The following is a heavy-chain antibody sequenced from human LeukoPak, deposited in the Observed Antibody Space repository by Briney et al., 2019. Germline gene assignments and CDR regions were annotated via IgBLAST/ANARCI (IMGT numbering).Heavy chain of an antibody. Sequence: SETLSLTCTVSGGSISSHYWSWIRQPPGKGLEWIGYIFYSGSTNYNPSLKSRVTISVDTSKNQYSLKLSSVTAADTAVYYCARDLANSGSYFPDAFYIWGQGTMVTVSS. CDR2: IFYSGST. V-gene: IGHV4-59*11. J-gene: IGHJ3*02. CDR3: ARDLANSGSYFPDAFYI. CDR1: GGSISSHY. D-gene: IGHD1-26*01.